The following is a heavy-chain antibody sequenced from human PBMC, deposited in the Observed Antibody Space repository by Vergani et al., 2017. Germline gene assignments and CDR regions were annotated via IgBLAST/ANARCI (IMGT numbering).Heavy chain of an antibody. J-gene: IGHJ6*03. Sequence: EVQLVQSGAEVKKPGVSLKISCKGSGYSFTSYWIGWVRQMPGKGLEWMGIIYPGDSDTRYSPCFQDQVTISADKSLSTAYLQWSSLKASDTAMYYCARGVVPAARDYYCYYMDVWGKGTTVTVSS. CDR2: IYPGDSDT. D-gene: IGHD2-2*01. CDR1: GYSFTSYW. V-gene: IGHV5-51*03. CDR3: ARGVVPAARDYYCYYMDV.